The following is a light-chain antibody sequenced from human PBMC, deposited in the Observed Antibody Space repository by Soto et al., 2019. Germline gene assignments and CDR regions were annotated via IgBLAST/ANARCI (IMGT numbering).Light chain of an antibody. J-gene: IGKJ4*01. Sequence: EIVLTQSPGTLSLSPGEKATLSCRASQTVSASYLAWYQQKPGQAPRLLIYGATNRIIGIPDRFSGSVSGTDFTLTISRLEPEDFAVYYCQQRSSWPLTFGGGTKVEIK. V-gene: IGKV3D-20*02. CDR1: QTVSASY. CDR3: QQRSSWPLT. CDR2: GAT.